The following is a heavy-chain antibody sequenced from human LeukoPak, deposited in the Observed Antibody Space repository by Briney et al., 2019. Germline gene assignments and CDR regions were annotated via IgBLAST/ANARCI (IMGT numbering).Heavy chain of an antibody. CDR3: ARRGGSPLGAFDI. J-gene: IGHJ3*02. D-gene: IGHD1-26*01. CDR2: IYHTGNT. CDR1: GYSISSGYY. Sequence: TSETLSLTCTVSGYSISSGYYWGWIRQSPGKGLEWIASIYHTGNTFFNPSLRSRVSISVDTSKNQFSLNVTSVTAADTAVYYCARRGGSPLGAFDIWGQGTLVTVSS. V-gene: IGHV4-38-2*02.